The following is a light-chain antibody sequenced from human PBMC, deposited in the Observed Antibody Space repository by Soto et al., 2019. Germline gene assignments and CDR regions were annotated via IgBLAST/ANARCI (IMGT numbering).Light chain of an antibody. Sequence: EIVMTQSPATLSVSPGERATLSCRASQSVSSNLAWYQQKPGQAPRLLIYGASTRATGIPARFSGSGSGTEFILPISSLQSEDFAVYYCQQYNNWPPWTFGQGTKVEIK. CDR1: QSVSSN. J-gene: IGKJ1*01. V-gene: IGKV3-15*01. CDR2: GAS. CDR3: QQYNNWPPWT.